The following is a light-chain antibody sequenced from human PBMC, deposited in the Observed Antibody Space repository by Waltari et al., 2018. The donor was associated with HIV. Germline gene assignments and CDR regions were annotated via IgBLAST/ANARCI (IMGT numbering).Light chain of an antibody. V-gene: IGLV2-14*01. CDR3: LLKIGSNTPI. CDR2: EVS. Sequence: QSALTQPASVSGSPGQSITISCTVSISDIGESDSVSWYQQHPGKVPKLVIYEVSNRPSGVSDRCAGYKSGNTASLAISGLQAEDEADYYCLLKIGSNTPIFGGGTKLTVL. J-gene: IGLJ2*01. CDR1: ISDIGESDS.